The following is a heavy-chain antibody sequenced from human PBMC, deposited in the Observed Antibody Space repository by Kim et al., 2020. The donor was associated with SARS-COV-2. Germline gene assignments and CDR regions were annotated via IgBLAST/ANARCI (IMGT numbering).Heavy chain of an antibody. V-gene: IGHV4-4*02. D-gene: IGHD6-19*01. CDR1: GGSISSSNW. J-gene: IGHJ5*02. CDR3: ARAPSGSGWYNWFDP. CDR2: IYHSGST. Sequence: SETLSLTCAVSGGSISSSNWWSWVRQPPGKGLEWIGEIYHSGSTNYNPSLKSRVTISVDKSKNQLSLKLSSVTAADTAVYYCARAPSGSGWYNWFDPWGQGTLVTVSS.